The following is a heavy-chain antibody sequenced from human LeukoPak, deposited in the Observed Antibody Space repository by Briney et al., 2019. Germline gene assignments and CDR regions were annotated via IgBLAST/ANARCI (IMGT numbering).Heavy chain of an antibody. CDR3: ARDSSLQQLPYYFDY. D-gene: IGHD6-13*01. CDR1: GFTFDDYG. CDR2: INWNGGST. V-gene: IGHV3-20*04. Sequence: GGSLRLSCAASGFTFDDYGVSWVRQAPGKGLEWVSGINWNGGSTGYADSVKGRFTISRDNAKNSLYLQMNSLRAEDTALYYCARDSSLQQLPYYFDYWGQGTLVTVSS. J-gene: IGHJ4*02.